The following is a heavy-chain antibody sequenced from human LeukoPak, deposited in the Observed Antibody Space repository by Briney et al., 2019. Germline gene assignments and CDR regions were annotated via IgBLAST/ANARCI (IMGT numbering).Heavy chain of an antibody. Sequence: GGSLRLSCAASGFTFSSYGMSWVRQAPGKGLEWVSAISGSGGSTYYADSVKGRFTISRDNSKNTLYLQMNSLRAEDTAVYYRAKDPSRVPQYYFDYWGQGTLVTVSS. CDR2: ISGSGGST. V-gene: IGHV3-23*01. J-gene: IGHJ4*02. D-gene: IGHD1-1*01. CDR3: AKDPSRVPQYYFDY. CDR1: GFTFSSYG.